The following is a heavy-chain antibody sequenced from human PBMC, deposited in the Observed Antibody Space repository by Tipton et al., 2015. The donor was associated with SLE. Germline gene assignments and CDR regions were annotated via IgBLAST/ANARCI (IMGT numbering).Heavy chain of an antibody. CDR2: ISLDGSQT. V-gene: IGHV3-7*01. Sequence: VQLVQSGGGLVQPGGSLRLSCVVPGFTLSNFWMTWVRQAPGKGLEWLAAISLDGSQTYYVDSVKGRFTIARDNAKNSLYLQLNSLRAEDTAGYYCAGEPRSLAYWGQGTLVAVSS. CDR1: GFTLSNFW. J-gene: IGHJ1*01. CDR3: AGEPRSLAY.